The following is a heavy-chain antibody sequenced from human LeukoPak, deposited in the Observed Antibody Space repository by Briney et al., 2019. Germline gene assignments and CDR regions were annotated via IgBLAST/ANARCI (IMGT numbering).Heavy chain of an antibody. Sequence: GGSLRLSCAASGFTFSSYGMHWVRQAPGKGLEWVAVISYDGSNKYYADSVKGRFTISRDNSKNTLYLQMNSLRAEDTAVYYCARDARVVVAHYYMDVWGKGTTVTVSS. CDR1: GFTFSSYG. J-gene: IGHJ6*03. CDR3: ARDARVVVAHYYMDV. D-gene: IGHD2-15*01. V-gene: IGHV3-30*19. CDR2: ISYDGSNK.